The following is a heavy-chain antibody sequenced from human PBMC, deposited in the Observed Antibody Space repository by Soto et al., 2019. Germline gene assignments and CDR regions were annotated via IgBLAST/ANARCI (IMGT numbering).Heavy chain of an antibody. CDR1: GYTFTSYG. CDR3: AREGSKLRYFVNRGGGYFDY. J-gene: IGHJ4*02. Sequence: QVQLVQSGAEVKKPGASVKVSCKASGYTFTSYGISWVRQAPGQGLEWMGWISAYNGNTNYAQKLQGRVTMTTDTSTSTAYRELRSLRSDDTAVYYCAREGSKLRYFVNRGGGYFDYWGQGTLVTVSS. CDR2: ISAYNGNT. V-gene: IGHV1-18*01. D-gene: IGHD3-9*01.